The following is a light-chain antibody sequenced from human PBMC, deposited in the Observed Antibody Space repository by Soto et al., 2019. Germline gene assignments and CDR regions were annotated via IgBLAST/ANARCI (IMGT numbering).Light chain of an antibody. Sequence: SLLTQSAATLSMTPGERXPRSCIASQSVSSNYLAWYQQKPGQAPRLLIYGASSRATGIPDRFSGSGSGPEYTLTITRLEPEDFAVYSCQQYGLSPISVGQGTRLEI. V-gene: IGKV3-20*01. CDR1: QSVSSNY. J-gene: IGKJ5*01. CDR2: GAS. CDR3: QQYGLSPIS.